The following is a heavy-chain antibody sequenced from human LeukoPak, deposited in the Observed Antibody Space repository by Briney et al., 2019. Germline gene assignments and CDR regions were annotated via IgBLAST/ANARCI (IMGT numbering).Heavy chain of an antibody. CDR1: GYTFTSYH. Sequence: ASVKVSCKASGYTFTSYHMHWVRQAPGQGLEWMGIINPSGGTTNYAQKFQGRVTMTEDTSTDTAYMELSSLRSEDTAVYYCATVSPHSSASFDYWGQGTLVTVSS. J-gene: IGHJ4*02. CDR3: ATVSPHSSASFDY. CDR2: INPSGGTT. V-gene: IGHV1-46*01.